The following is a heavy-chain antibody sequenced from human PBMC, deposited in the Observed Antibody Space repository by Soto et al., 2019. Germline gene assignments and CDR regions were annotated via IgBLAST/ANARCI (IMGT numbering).Heavy chain of an antibody. Sequence: GGSLSLSCAASGFTFSSYSMNWVRQAPGKGLEWVSSISSSSSYIYYADSVKGRFTISRDNAKNSLYLQMNSLRAEDTAVYYCARDPPFYCSSTSCYDYWGQGTLVTVSS. CDR1: GFTFSSYS. CDR2: ISSSSSYI. J-gene: IGHJ4*02. D-gene: IGHD2-2*01. CDR3: ARDPPFYCSSTSCYDY. V-gene: IGHV3-21*01.